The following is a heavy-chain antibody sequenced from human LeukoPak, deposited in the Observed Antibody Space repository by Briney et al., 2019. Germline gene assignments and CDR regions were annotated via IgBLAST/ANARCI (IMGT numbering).Heavy chain of an antibody. D-gene: IGHD3-3*01. J-gene: IGHJ4*02. V-gene: IGHV3-48*01. Sequence: GGSLRLSCAASGFTFSSYSMNWVRQAPGKGLEWVSYISSSSSTIYYADSVKGRFTISRDNAKNSLYLQMNSLRAEDTAVYYCARVDYDFWSGYYGGFDYWGQGTLVTVSS. CDR3: ARVDYDFWSGYYGGFDY. CDR2: ISSSSSTI. CDR1: GFTFSSYS.